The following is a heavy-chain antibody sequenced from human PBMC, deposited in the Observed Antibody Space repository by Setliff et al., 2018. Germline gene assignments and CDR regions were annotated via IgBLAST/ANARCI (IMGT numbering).Heavy chain of an antibody. CDR3: ARLVSYCTRTACQKVAGDES. Sequence: ASVKVSCKASGFTFTYFGVSWLRLAPGQGLEWMGWISGHNGKTIIEPKFQGRVALTTDTSTTTAYLEVRSLRPDDTAVYYCARLVSYCTRTACQKVAGDESWGQGTLVTVSS. CDR2: ISGHNGKT. CDR1: GFTFTYFG. J-gene: IGHJ5*01. V-gene: IGHV1-18*01. D-gene: IGHD2-8*01.